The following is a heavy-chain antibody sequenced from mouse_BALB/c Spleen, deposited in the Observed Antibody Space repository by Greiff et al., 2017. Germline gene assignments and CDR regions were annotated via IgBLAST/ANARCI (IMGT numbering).Heavy chain of an antibody. CDR1: GYAFTNYW. V-gene: IGHV1-63*01. CDR3: AGSSSGAWFAY. CDR2: IYPGSGNT. D-gene: IGHD3-1*01. Sequence: QVQLQQSGAELVRPGTSVKISCKASGYAFTNYWLCWVKQRPGHGLEWIGDIYPGSGNTYYNEKFKGKATLTADKSSSTVYVQLSSLTSEDSAVYFCAGSSSGAWFAYWGQGTLVTVSA. J-gene: IGHJ3*01.